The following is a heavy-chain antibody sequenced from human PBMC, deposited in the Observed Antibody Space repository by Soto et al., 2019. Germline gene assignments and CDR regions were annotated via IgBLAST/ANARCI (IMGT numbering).Heavy chain of an antibody. CDR1: GFMFRNHA. CDR3: ASDAGDVTKMVFVSPIDY. CDR2: ISFDRAND. V-gene: IGHV3-30-3*01. D-gene: IGHD2-8*01. Sequence: QVYLVESGGGVVQPGRSLSLSCAASGFMFRNHAMHWVRQAPGKGLDWVAVISFDRANDFYADSGKGRFTISRDNSRNPMYLLMDSLSPEDTAGSYCASDAGDVTKMVFVSPIDYWGQGALVTVS. J-gene: IGHJ4*02.